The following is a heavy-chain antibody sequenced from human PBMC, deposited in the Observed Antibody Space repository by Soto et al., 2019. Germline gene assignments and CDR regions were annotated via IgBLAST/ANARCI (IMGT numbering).Heavy chain of an antibody. CDR1: GGSFSGYY. D-gene: IGHD2-15*01. CDR3: ARGVCSGGSCYGLLNY. V-gene: IGHV4-34*01. CDR2: INHSGST. J-gene: IGHJ4*02. Sequence: QVQLQQWGAGLLKPSETLSLTCAVYGGSFSGYYWSWIRQPPGKGLEWIGEINHSGSTNYNPSLTSRVTISVDTSKNQFSLKLSSVTAADTAVYYCARGVCSGGSCYGLLNYWGQGTLVTVSS.